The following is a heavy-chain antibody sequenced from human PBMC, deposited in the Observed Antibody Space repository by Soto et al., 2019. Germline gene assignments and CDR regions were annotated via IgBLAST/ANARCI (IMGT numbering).Heavy chain of an antibody. CDR1: GFTFSSYA. J-gene: IGHJ2*01. D-gene: IGHD5-18*01. CDR2: ISYDGSNK. Sequence: QVQLVESGGGVVQPGRSLILSCAVSGFTFSSYAMHWVRPAPGKVLVWGAVISYDGSNKYYADSVKGRFPISRDISKNPLYLQMNSLRAEDTAVYYCARAPLWGTAMARWYFHLCGRCTLVTVSS. V-gene: IGHV3-30-3*01. CDR3: ARAPLWGTAMARWYFHL.